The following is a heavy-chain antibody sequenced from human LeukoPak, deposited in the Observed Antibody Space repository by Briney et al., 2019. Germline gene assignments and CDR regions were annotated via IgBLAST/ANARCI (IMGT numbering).Heavy chain of an antibody. J-gene: IGHJ4*02. CDR3: ARRTIAARRFDY. CDR2: INPNSGNT. D-gene: IGHD6-6*01. V-gene: IGHV1-8*03. CDR1: GYTFTGYY. Sequence: AAVKVSCKASGYTFTGYYMHWVRQAPGQGLKWMGWINPNSGNTGYAQKFQGRVTITRNTSISTAYMELCSLRSEDTAVYYCARRTIAARRFDYWGQGTLVTVSS.